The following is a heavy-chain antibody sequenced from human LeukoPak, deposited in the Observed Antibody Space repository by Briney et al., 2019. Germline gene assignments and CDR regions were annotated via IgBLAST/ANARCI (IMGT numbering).Heavy chain of an antibody. CDR2: IYYSGST. Sequence: SETLSLTCTVSGGSISSSSYYWGWIRQPPGKGLEWIGSIYYSGSTYYNPSLKSRVTISVDTSKNQFSLKLSSVTAADTAVYYCARGGYQPLRNYYYYYYYMDVWGKGTTVTVSS. V-gene: IGHV4-39*01. CDR3: ARGGYQPLRNYYYYYYYMDV. CDR1: GGSISSSSYY. J-gene: IGHJ6*03. D-gene: IGHD2-2*01.